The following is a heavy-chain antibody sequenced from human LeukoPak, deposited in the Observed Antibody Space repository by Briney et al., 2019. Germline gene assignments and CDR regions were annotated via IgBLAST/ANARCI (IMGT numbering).Heavy chain of an antibody. CDR3: ARAIAVAGTDS. D-gene: IGHD6-19*01. Sequence: GGSLRLSCAASGFTFRSYDMHWVRQAPGKGPVWLARINSDGYSISYADSVKGRFTISRDNAKNTLYLQMNTLRAEDTAMYYCARAIAVAGTDSWGQGTLVTVSS. CDR1: GFTFRSYD. V-gene: IGHV3-74*01. J-gene: IGHJ4*02. CDR2: INSDGYSI.